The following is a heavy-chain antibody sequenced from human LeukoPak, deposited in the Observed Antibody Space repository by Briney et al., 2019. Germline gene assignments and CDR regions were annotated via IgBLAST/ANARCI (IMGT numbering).Heavy chain of an antibody. J-gene: IGHJ4*02. CDR3: ARDRSEYSSSYDY. Sequence: GGSLRLSCAASGFTFSSYSMNWVRQAPGKGLEWVSYISSGSSTIYYADSVKGRFTISRDNAKNSLYLQMNSLRAEDTAVYYCARDRSEYSSSYDYWGQGTLVTVSS. CDR2: ISSGSSTI. V-gene: IGHV3-48*04. D-gene: IGHD6-6*01. CDR1: GFTFSSYS.